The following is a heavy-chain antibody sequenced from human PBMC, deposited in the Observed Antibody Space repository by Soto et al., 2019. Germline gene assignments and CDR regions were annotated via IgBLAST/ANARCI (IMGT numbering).Heavy chain of an antibody. CDR3: ARQGRDGYNSRFDY. J-gene: IGHJ4*02. D-gene: IGHD5-12*01. Sequence: SETLSLTCAVYGGSFSDYYWRWIRQSPGKGLEWIGEMSYSGSTRYNPSLKSRVTISIDTSKNQFSLKLSSVTAADTAVYYCARQGRDGYNSRFDYWGQGTLVTVSS. V-gene: IGHV4-34*01. CDR2: MSYSGST. CDR1: GGSFSDYY.